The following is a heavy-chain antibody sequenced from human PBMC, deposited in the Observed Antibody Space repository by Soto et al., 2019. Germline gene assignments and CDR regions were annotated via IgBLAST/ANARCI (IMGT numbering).Heavy chain of an antibody. CDR3: TTAPHSTGTKY. D-gene: IGHD1-1*01. CDR1: GFTFSDAW. V-gene: IGHV3-15*01. Sequence: GGSLRLSCAASGFTFSDAWMSWVRQAPGAGLEWVGLIKGKTEGGTIDYAAPVKARFTISRDASKNTLYLQMNSLKTEDTAVYYCTTAPHSTGTKYWGQGTLVTVSS. CDR2: IKGKTEGGTI. J-gene: IGHJ4*02.